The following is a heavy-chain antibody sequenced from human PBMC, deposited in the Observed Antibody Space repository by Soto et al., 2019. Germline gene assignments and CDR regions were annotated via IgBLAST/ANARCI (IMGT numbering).Heavy chain of an antibody. D-gene: IGHD3-10*01. V-gene: IGHV4-31*03. CDR2: TSYSGST. Sequence: QVQLQESGPGLVKPSQTLSLTCSVSGDSISSGGYYWNWIRQLPGKGLEWIGYTSYSGSTYYNPSLNSRATISVDTSKNQFSLKLTSVTAADTAVYYCARDEGDQFDWYFDLWGRGTLVTVSS. CDR3: ARDEGDQFDWYFDL. CDR1: GDSISSGGYY. J-gene: IGHJ2*01.